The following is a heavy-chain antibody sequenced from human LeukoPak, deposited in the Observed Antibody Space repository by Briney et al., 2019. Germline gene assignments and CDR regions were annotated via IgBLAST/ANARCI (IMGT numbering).Heavy chain of an antibody. CDR1: GFTFSSYA. D-gene: IGHD6-13*01. Sequence: GGSLRLSCAASGFTFSSYAMHWVRQAPGKGLEWVAVISYDGGNKYYADSVKGRFTSSRDNSKNTVYLQMNSLRAEDTALYYCASGGLSSSWYLHYWGQGTLVTVSS. J-gene: IGHJ4*02. CDR3: ASGGLSSSWYLHY. CDR2: ISYDGGNK. V-gene: IGHV3-30-3*01.